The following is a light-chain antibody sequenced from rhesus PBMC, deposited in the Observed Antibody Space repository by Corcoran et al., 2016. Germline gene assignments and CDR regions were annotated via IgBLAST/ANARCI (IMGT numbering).Light chain of an antibody. J-gene: IGKJ2*01. Sequence: DIVMTQSPDSLAVSLGERVTINCKSSQSLLYSSNNQNYLAWYQQKPGQAPKLLIYWASTRESGVPHRFSGSGHGTDFTRTISGLQAEDVAVYYCQQYYSTPYSFGQGTKVEIK. V-gene: IGKV4-1*01. CDR1: QSLLYSSNNQNY. CDR2: WAS. CDR3: QQYYSTPYS.